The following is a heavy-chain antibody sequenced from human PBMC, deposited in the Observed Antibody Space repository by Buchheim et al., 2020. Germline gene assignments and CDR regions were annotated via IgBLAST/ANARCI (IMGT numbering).Heavy chain of an antibody. CDR2: MSGNGKST. V-gene: IGHV3-48*03. CDR1: GFTFNNYE. J-gene: IGHJ4*02. D-gene: IGHD2-15*01. Sequence: EVHLVESGGGLVQPGGSLRLSCVATGFTFNNYEMHWVRQAPGKGLEWVSYMSGNGKSTNYVDSVRGRFTISRDKAKNSVYLQMNSLRGDDTAVYYCASGRCGGGICYFDYWGQGNL. CDR3: ASGRCGGGICYFDY.